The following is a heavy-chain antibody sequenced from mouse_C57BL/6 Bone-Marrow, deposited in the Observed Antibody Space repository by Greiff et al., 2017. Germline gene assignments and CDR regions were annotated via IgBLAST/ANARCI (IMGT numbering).Heavy chain of an antibody. D-gene: IGHD4-1*01. J-gene: IGHJ2*01. Sequence: DVMLVESGEGLVKPGGSLKLSCAASGFTFSSYAMSWVRQTPEKRLEWVAYISSGGDYIYYADTVKGRFTISRDNARNTLYLQMSSLKSEDTAMYYCTRDLGTVYFDYWGQGTTLTVSS. V-gene: IGHV5-9-1*02. CDR3: TRDLGTVYFDY. CDR2: ISSGGDYI. CDR1: GFTFSSYA.